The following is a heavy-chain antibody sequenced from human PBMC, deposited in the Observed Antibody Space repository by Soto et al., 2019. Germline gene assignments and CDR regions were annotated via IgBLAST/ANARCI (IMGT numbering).Heavy chain of an antibody. D-gene: IGHD2-15*01. J-gene: IGHJ4*02. Sequence: PSETLSLTCTVSGGSTSSNSYYWGWIRQPPGKGLEWIVSIYYSGYTYYNPSLKSRLSMSVDTSKNQFSLKLRSVTAADTAVYYCARKVTDCSGGSCLAYFDYWGQGSLVTVSS. V-gene: IGHV4-39*01. CDR1: GGSTSSNSYY. CDR2: IYYSGYT. CDR3: ARKVTDCSGGSCLAYFDY.